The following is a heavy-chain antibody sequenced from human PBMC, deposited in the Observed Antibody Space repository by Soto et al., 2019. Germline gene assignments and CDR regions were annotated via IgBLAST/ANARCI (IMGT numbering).Heavy chain of an antibody. D-gene: IGHD1-1*01. CDR2: IFSSGST. J-gene: IGHJ6*02. V-gene: IGHV4-4*07. CDR3: ARDMKFENDGGYYYYGMDV. CDR1: GGSISNYF. Sequence: QVQLQESGPGLVKPSETLSLICTVSGGSISNYFWDWIRQPAGKGLEWIGRIFSSGSTNYNASLKSRVTMSVDTSKNQVSLKLTSMTAADTAVYYCARDMKFENDGGYYYYGMDVWGQGTTVTVSS.